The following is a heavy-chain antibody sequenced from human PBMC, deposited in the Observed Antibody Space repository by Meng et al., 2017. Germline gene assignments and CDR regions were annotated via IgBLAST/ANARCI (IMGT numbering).Heavy chain of an antibody. J-gene: IGHJ4*02. D-gene: IGHD6-19*01. CDR3: ARDSSSGWYHNY. CDR1: GFSVTTSY. V-gene: IGHV3-53*01. Sequence: VRLGVVGGGLIQLGGSLRLSCIASGFSVTTSYMSWVRQAPGKGLEWVSVIYSGGSTYYADSVKGRFSISRDNSKNTLYLQMNSLRAEDTAVYFCARDSSSGWYHNYWGQGTLVTVSS. CDR2: IYSGGST.